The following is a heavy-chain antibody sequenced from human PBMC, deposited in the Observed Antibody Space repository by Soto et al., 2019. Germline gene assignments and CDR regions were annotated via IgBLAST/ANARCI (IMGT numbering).Heavy chain of an antibody. Sequence: QVQLVESGGGVVQPGRSLRLSCAASGFTFSSYAMHGVRQAPGKGLEWVAVISYDGSNKYYADSVKGRFTISRDNSKNTLYLQMNSLRAEDTAVYDCAREAMGLDYWGQGTLVTVSS. CDR1: GFTFSSYA. J-gene: IGHJ4*02. CDR3: AREAMGLDY. CDR2: ISYDGSNK. V-gene: IGHV3-30-3*01.